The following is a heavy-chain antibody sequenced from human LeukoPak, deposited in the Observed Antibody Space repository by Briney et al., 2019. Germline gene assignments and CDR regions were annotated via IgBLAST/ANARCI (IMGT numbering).Heavy chain of an antibody. CDR2: IYYSGST. V-gene: IGHV4-59*01. CDR1: GVSISSYY. J-gene: IGHJ5*02. CDR3: ARWLGKRPPKFDP. Sequence: MTSETLSLTCTVSGVSISSYYWSWIRQPPGKGLEWIGYIYYSGSTNYNPSLKSRVTISVDTSKNQFSLKLSSVTAADTAVYYCARWLGKRPPKFDPWGQGTLVTVSS. D-gene: IGHD6-19*01.